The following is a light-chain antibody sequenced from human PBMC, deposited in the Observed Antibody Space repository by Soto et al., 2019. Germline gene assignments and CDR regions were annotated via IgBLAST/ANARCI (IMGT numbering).Light chain of an antibody. CDR1: QRVSSRY. V-gene: IGKV3-20*01. CDR2: GAS. CDR3: LTYGSTPRT. Sequence: EIVLTQSPGTLSLSPGERATLSCRASQRVSSRYLAWYQKKPGQAPRLLIYGASSRATGIPDRFSGSGSGTDCPFTISRLEPEDFAVYYSLTYGSTPRTFGQVTEVEIE. J-gene: IGKJ1*01.